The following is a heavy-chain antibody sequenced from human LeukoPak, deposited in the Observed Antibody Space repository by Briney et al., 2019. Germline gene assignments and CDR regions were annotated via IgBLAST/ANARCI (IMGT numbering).Heavy chain of an antibody. V-gene: IGHV1-18*01. CDR3: AGEARHYYDSSGYLAVDY. J-gene: IGHJ4*02. Sequence: RWASVKVSCKASGGTFSSYAISWVRQAPGQGLEWMGWISAYNGNTNYAQKLQGRVTMTTDTSTSTAYMELRSLRSDDTAVYYCAGEARHYYDSSGYLAVDYWGQGTLVTVSS. D-gene: IGHD3-22*01. CDR2: ISAYNGNT. CDR1: GGTFSSYA.